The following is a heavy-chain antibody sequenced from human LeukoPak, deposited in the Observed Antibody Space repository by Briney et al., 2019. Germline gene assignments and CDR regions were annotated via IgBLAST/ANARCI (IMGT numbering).Heavy chain of an antibody. CDR1: GFTFSSYW. J-gene: IGHJ3*02. D-gene: IGHD3-16*01. CDR2: IKSDGSN. Sequence: GGSLRLSCAASGFTFSSYWMHWVRQAPGKGLVWVSRIKSDGSNYYADSVKGRFTISRDNAKNTLYLQMNSLRAEDTAVYYCARDLPVPGGGSADAFDIWGQGTMVTVSS. V-gene: IGHV3-74*01. CDR3: ARDLPVPGGGSADAFDI.